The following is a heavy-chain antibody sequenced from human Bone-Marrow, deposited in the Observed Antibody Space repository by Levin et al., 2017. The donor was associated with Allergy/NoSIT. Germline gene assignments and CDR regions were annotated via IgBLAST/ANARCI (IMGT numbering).Heavy chain of an antibody. Sequence: PGGSLRLSCIVSGGSFSSHFWSWIRQPPGKGLEWIGRVHTSGSTIYNPSLKSRLTMSVDMSKNQFSLKLSSVTAADTAVYYCARVGGLGNGYLDHWGQGTLVIVDS. CDR1: GGSFSSHF. CDR2: VHTSGST. D-gene: IGHD3-16*01. J-gene: IGHJ4*02. V-gene: IGHV4-4*07. CDR3: ARVGGLGNGYLDH.